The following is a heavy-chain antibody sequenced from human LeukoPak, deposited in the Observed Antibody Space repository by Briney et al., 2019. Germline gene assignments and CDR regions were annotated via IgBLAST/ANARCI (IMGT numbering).Heavy chain of an antibody. CDR2: IYYSGST. D-gene: IGHD3-10*01. J-gene: IGHJ4*02. CDR1: GGSISSGGYY. CDR3: VAEEYGTGSYYKSAF. V-gene: IGHV4-31*03. Sequence: SETLSLTCTVSGGSISSGGYYWSWIRQHPGKGLEWIGYIYYSGSTYYNPSLKSRVTISVDTSKNQFSLKLSSVTAADTAVYYCVAEEYGTGSYYKSAFWGKGALVTVSS.